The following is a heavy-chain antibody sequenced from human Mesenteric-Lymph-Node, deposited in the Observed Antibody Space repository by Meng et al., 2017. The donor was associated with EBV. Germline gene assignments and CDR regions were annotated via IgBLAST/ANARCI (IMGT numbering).Heavy chain of an antibody. D-gene: IGHD4-17*01. CDR3: AHRPPDYGNWFDP. CDR1: GFALDTSAVG. CDR2: IYWDDDK. V-gene: IGHV2-5*02. J-gene: IGHJ5*02. Sequence: IHLKESGPTLVNPPPDLTLACTFSGFALDTSAVGVGWLRQPPGKALEWLALIYWDDDKWYSPSLRSRLTISKDTSKNQVVLRMTNMDPADTATYYCAHRPPDYGNWFDPWGQGTLVTVSS.